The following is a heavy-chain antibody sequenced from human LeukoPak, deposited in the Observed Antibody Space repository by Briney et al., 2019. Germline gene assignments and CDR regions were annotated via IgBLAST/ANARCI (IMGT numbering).Heavy chain of an antibody. J-gene: IGHJ4*02. CDR3: AKEGYYGSGSFPDY. Sequence: GGSLRLSCAASGFTFSSYWMSWVRQAPGKGLEWVANINQDGGEKYYVDSVKGRFTISRDNAKNSLYLQMNSLRAEDTAVYYFAKEGYYGSGSFPDYWGQGTLVTVSS. D-gene: IGHD3-10*01. CDR1: GFTFSSYW. V-gene: IGHV3-7*01. CDR2: INQDGGEK.